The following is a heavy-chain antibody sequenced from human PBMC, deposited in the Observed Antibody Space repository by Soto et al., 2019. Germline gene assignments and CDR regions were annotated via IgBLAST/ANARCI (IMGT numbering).Heavy chain of an antibody. CDR1: GGSFSGYY. J-gene: IGHJ3*02. Sequence: SETLSLTCAVYGGSFSGYYWSWIRQPPGKGLEWIGEINHSGSTNYNPSLKSRVTISVDTSKNQFSLKLSSVTAADTAVYYCARDLYCGGDCYSAFDIWGQGTMVTVSS. D-gene: IGHD2-21*02. V-gene: IGHV4-34*01. CDR3: ARDLYCGGDCYSAFDI. CDR2: INHSGST.